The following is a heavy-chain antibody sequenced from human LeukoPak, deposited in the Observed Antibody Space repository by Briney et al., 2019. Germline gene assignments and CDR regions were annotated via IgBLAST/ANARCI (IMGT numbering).Heavy chain of an antibody. CDR1: GGSFSGYY. Sequence: PSETLSLTCAVYGGSFSGYYWSWIRQPPGKGLEWIGEINHSGSTNYNPSLKSRVTISVGTSKNQFSLKLSSVTAADTAVYYCARHCCGWYYFDYWGQGTLVTVSS. V-gene: IGHV4-34*01. D-gene: IGHD6-19*01. CDR2: INHSGST. J-gene: IGHJ4*02. CDR3: ARHCCGWYYFDY.